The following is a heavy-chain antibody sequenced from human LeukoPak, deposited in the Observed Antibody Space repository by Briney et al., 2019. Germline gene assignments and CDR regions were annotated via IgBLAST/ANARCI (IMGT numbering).Heavy chain of an antibody. V-gene: IGHV1-2*04. CDR2: INPNSGGT. D-gene: IGHD4-17*01. CDR1: GYTFTSYY. Sequence: ASVKVSCKASGYTFTSYYMHWVRQAPGQGLEWMGWINPNSGGTNYAQKFQGWVTMTRDTSISTAYMELSRLRSDDTAVYYCARDLTHDYGDLDYWGQGTLVTVSS. J-gene: IGHJ4*02. CDR3: ARDLTHDYGDLDY.